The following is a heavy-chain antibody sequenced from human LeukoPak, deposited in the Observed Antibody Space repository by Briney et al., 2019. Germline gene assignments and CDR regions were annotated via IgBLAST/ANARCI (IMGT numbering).Heavy chain of an antibody. CDR2: IKQDGSDK. V-gene: IGHV3-7*01. CDR1: AFTFGNYW. Sequence: GGSLRLSCAASAFTFGNYWMSWVRQAPGKGLEWVANIKQDGSDKYYVDSVTGRLTISRDHATNSLSLQMNSLRAEDTAVYYCARWATSFDLWGQGTLVTVSS. CDR3: ARWATSFDL. J-gene: IGHJ4*02. D-gene: IGHD6-6*01.